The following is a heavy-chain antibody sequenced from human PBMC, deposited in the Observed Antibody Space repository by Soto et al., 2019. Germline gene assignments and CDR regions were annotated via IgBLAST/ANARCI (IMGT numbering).Heavy chain of an antibody. CDR2: ISDSGRIT. J-gene: IGHJ4*02. D-gene: IGHD3-16*01. CDR1: GFTFSDDY. Sequence: QVHLEESGGGLVKPGGSLRLSCTASGFTFSDDYMSWIRQAPGKGLEWISDISDSGRITHHADSVEGRFTISRDNAKDSLYLQLNNLRPEDSAIYYCARDHGGGGLALEYWGQGTLVSVSS. V-gene: IGHV3-11*01. CDR3: ARDHGGGGLALEY.